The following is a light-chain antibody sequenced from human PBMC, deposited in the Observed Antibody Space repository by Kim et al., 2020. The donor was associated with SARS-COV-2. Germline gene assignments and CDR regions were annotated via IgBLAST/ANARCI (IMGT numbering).Light chain of an antibody. CDR3: QQSYSTPEA. Sequence: ATVGDRVTITCRASQSISSYLNWYQQKPGKAPKLLIYAASSLQSGVPSRFSGSGSGTDFTLTISSLQPEDFATYYCQQSYSTPEAFGPGTKVDIK. V-gene: IGKV1-39*01. J-gene: IGKJ3*01. CDR2: AAS. CDR1: QSISSY.